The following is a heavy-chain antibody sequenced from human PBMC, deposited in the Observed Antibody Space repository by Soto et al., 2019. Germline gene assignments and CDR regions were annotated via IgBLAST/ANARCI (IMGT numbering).Heavy chain of an antibody. D-gene: IGHD3-9*01. CDR2: ISAYNGNT. J-gene: IGHJ3*02. V-gene: IGHV1-18*01. Sequence: ASVKVSCTASGYTFTSYGISWVRQAPGQGLEWMGWISAYNGNTNYAQKLQGRVTMTTDTSTSTAYMELRSLRSDDTAVYYCAREIRQLRYFDWLSSHDAFDIWGQGTMVTVS. CDR1: GYTFTSYG. CDR3: AREIRQLRYFDWLSSHDAFDI.